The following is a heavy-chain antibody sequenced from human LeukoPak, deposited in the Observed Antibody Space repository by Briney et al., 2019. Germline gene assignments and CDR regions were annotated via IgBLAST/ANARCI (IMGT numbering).Heavy chain of an antibody. CDR1: GFTFSSYA. CDR3: VKGSSDYYDISGYYFDY. CDR2: ISSNGGST. Sequence: QSGGSLRLSCSASGFTFSSYAMNWVRQAPGKGLEYVSAISSNGGSTYYADSVKGRFTISRDNSKNTLFLQMSSLRAEDTAVYYCVKGSSDYYDISGYYFDYWGQGTLVTVSS. D-gene: IGHD3-22*01. J-gene: IGHJ4*02. V-gene: IGHV3-64D*09.